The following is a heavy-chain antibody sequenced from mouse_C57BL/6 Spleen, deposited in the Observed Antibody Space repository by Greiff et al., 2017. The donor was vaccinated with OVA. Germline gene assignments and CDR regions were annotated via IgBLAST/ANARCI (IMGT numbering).Heavy chain of an antibody. J-gene: IGHJ1*03. V-gene: IGHV1-50*01. D-gene: IGHD2-1*01. CDR3: ARSPLYYGNYGGYFDV. CDR2: IDPSDSYT. CDR1: GYTFTSYW. Sequence: QVQLQQPGAELVKPGASVKLSCKASGYTFTSYWMQWVKQRPGQGLEWIGEIDPSDSYTNYNQKFKGKATLTVDTSSSTAYMQLSSLTSEDSAVYYCARSPLYYGNYGGYFDVWGTGTTVTVSS.